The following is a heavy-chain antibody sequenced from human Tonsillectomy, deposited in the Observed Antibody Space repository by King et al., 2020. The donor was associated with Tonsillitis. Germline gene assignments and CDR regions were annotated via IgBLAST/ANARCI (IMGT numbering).Heavy chain of an antibody. D-gene: IGHD1-20*01. J-gene: IGHJ6*02. CDR3: ARTTRYNWNYDGMDV. Sequence: LTLKESGPVLVKPTETLTLTCTVSGFSLSNARMGVSWIRQPPGKALEWLAHIFSNDEKTYSTSLKSRVSISRDTSKSQVALTMTNMDPVDTATYYCARTTRYNWNYDGMDVWGQGTTVTVSS. CDR1: GFSLSNARMG. CDR2: IFSNDEK. V-gene: IGHV2-26*01.